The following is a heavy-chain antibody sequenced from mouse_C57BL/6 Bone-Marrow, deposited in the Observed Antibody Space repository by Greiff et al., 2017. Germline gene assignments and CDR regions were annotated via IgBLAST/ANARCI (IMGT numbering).Heavy chain of an antibody. V-gene: IGHV1-42*01. CDR1: GYSFTGYY. J-gene: IGHJ2*01. Sequence: VQLQQSGPELVKPGASVKISCKASGYSFTGYYMNWVKQSPEKSLEWIGEINPSTGGTTYNQKFKAKATLTVDKSTSTAYMRIKSLTSEGSAVYYCAKGGYPNEDYWGQGTTLTVSS. CDR2: INPSTGGT. D-gene: IGHD3-2*02. CDR3: AKGGYPNEDY.